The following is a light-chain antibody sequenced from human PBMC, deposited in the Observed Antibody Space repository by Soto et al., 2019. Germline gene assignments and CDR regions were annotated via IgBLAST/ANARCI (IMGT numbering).Light chain of an antibody. CDR1: SSNIGNNY. CDR2: DNN. V-gene: IGLV1-51*01. CDR3: DSWDNSLSVVL. J-gene: IGLJ2*01. Sequence: QSVLTQPPSVSAAPRQRVTISCSGSSSNIGNNYVSWYQQLPGTAPKLLIYDNNKRPSGIPDRFSGSTSGTSATLAIAGLQTGDEADYYCDSWDNSLSVVLFGGGTQLTVL.